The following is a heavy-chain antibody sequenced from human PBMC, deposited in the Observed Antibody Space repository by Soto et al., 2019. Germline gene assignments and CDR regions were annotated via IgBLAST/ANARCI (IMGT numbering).Heavy chain of an antibody. V-gene: IGHV1-8*01. D-gene: IGHD6-13*01. CDR2: MNTNSDDA. Sequence: ASVKVSCKTSGYTFTSYDINWVRQAPGQGLEWVGWMNTNSDDARSAQKFRGRLTLTRDKSMRAVYMKLSNLRPDDSAVYYCAREWSAAGHFYGMDVWGQGTTVTVSS. J-gene: IGHJ6*02. CDR3: AREWSAAGHFYGMDV. CDR1: GYTFTSYD.